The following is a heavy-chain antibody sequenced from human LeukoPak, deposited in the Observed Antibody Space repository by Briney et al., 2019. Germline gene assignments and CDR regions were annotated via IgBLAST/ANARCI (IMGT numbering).Heavy chain of an antibody. D-gene: IGHD1-26*01. CDR3: AKGLRGIYDY. CDR2: ISSSSSYI. Sequence: GGSLRLSCAASGFTFSSYSMNWVRQAPGKGLEWVSSISSSSSYIYYADSVKGRFTISRDNAKNSLYLQVNSLRAEDTALYYCAKGLRGIYDYWGQGTLVTVSS. CDR1: GFTFSSYS. V-gene: IGHV3-21*01. J-gene: IGHJ4*02.